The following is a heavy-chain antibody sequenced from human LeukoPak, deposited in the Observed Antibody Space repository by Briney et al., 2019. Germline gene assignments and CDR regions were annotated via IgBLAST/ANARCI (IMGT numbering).Heavy chain of an antibody. J-gene: IGHJ5*02. CDR3: ARENFDP. Sequence: GGSLRLSCAASGFTFNNYWMHWVRQAPGKGLLWVSRINTDGSSTSYADSVKGRFTITRDNAKNMVYLQMNSLRGEDTAVYYCARENFDPWGQGTQVTVSS. CDR1: GFTFNNYW. V-gene: IGHV3-74*01. CDR2: INTDGSST.